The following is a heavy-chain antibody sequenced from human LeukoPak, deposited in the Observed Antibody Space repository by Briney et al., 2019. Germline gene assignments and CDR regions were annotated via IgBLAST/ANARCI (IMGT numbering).Heavy chain of an antibody. D-gene: IGHD6-6*01. CDR1: GYSISSGYY. CDR2: INHSGST. CDR3: ARERQLVRKYYYYYMDV. Sequence: SETLSLTCTVSGYSISSGYYWGWIRQPPGKGLEWIGEINHSGSTNYNPSLKSRVTISVDTSKNQFSLKLSSVTAADTAVYYCARERQLVRKYYYYYMDVWGKGTTVTVSS. J-gene: IGHJ6*03. V-gene: IGHV4-38-2*02.